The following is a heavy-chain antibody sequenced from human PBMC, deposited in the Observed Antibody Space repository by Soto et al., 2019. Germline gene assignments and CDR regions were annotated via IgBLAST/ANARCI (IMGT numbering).Heavy chain of an antibody. V-gene: IGHV3-23*01. Sequence: EVQLLESGGGLVQPGGSLRLSCAASGFTFSSYAMRWVRQAPGKGLEWVSAISGSGDSTYYADSVKGRFTTSRDHSKNTVYVQMNTLRAEDTAVYYCARRGSGSYSDYWGQGTLVTVSS. CDR3: ARRGSGSYSDY. J-gene: IGHJ4*02. CDR1: GFTFSSYA. D-gene: IGHD1-26*01. CDR2: ISGSGDST.